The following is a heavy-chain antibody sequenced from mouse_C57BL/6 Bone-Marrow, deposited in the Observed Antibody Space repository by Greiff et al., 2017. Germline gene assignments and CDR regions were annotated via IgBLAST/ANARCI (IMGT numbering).Heavy chain of an antibody. CDR3: VRQNGSSAFAY. V-gene: IGHV10-1*01. CDR2: IRSKSNNYAT. D-gene: IGHD1-1*01. Sequence: EVQRVESGGGLVQPKGSLKLSCAASGFSFNTYAMNWVRQAPGKGLEWVARIRSKSNNYATYYADSVKDRFTISRDDSESMLYLQMNNLKTEDTAMYYGVRQNGSSAFAYWGQGTLVTVSA. CDR1: GFSFNTYA. J-gene: IGHJ3*01.